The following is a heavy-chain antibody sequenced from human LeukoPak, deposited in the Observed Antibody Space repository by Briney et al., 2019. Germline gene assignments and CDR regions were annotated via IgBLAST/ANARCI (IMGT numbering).Heavy chain of an antibody. CDR2: VYYSGST. Sequence: SETLSLTCTVSGGSISSYYWSWIRQPPGKGLEWIGYVYYSGSTNYNPSLKSRVTISIDTSRTQFSLKLSSVTAADTAVYYCARDGATYYYDSSGPPAAFDIWGQGTMVTVSS. V-gene: IGHV4-59*01. CDR3: ARDGATYYYDSSGPPAAFDI. CDR1: GGSISSYY. J-gene: IGHJ3*02. D-gene: IGHD3-22*01.